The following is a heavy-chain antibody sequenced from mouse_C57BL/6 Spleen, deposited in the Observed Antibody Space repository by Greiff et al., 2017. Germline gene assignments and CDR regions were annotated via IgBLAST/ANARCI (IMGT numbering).Heavy chain of an antibody. V-gene: IGHV5-17*01. CDR3: AREGDYAWFAY. Sequence: EVNVVESGGGLVKPGGSLKLSCAASGFTFSDYGMHWVRQAPEKGLEWVAYISSGSSTIYYADTVKGRVTISRDNAKNTLFLQMTSLRSEDTAMYYCAREGDYAWFAYWGQGTLVTVSA. J-gene: IGHJ3*01. CDR1: GFTFSDYG. D-gene: IGHD2-4*01. CDR2: ISSGSSTI.